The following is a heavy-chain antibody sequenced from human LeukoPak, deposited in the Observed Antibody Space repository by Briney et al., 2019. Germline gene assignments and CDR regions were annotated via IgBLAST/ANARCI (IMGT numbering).Heavy chain of an antibody. Sequence: ASVKVSCKASGYTFTSYYMHWVRQAPGQGLEWMGIINPSGGSTSYAQKFQGRVTMTTDTSTSTAYMELRSLRSDDTAVYYCARDSPGSGYYSDYWGQGTLVTVSS. CDR2: INPSGGST. J-gene: IGHJ4*02. CDR1: GYTFTSYY. V-gene: IGHV1-46*01. CDR3: ARDSPGSGYYSDY. D-gene: IGHD3-22*01.